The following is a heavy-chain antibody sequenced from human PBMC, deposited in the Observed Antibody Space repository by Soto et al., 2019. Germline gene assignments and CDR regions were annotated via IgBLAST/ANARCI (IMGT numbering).Heavy chain of an antibody. J-gene: IGHJ4*02. Sequence: LRLSCAASGFTFSSYGMHWVRQAPGKGLEWVAVISYDGSNKYYADSVKGRFTISRDNSKNTLYLQMNSLRAEDTAVYYCAKTESSGYYRRGSYFDYWGQGTLVTVSS. D-gene: IGHD3-22*01. CDR2: ISYDGSNK. V-gene: IGHV3-30*18. CDR3: AKTESSGYYRRGSYFDY. CDR1: GFTFSSYG.